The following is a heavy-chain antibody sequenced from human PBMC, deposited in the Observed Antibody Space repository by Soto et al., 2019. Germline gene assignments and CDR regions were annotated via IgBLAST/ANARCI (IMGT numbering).Heavy chain of an antibody. CDR1: GYSFARYG. V-gene: IGHV1-18*01. Sequence: LQSAAELRSPGASVKVSCKTSGYSFARYGVSWVRQAPGQGLEWLGWISGFNGKTEYSQSLRDRVTLTRDTSTGTAYLELRRLKSDDTAIYYCARDRNYFSPAGANWSDLWGQGTLVTVSS. J-gene: IGHJ5*02. CDR2: ISGFNGKT. D-gene: IGHD3-9*01. CDR3: ARDRNYFSPAGANWSDL.